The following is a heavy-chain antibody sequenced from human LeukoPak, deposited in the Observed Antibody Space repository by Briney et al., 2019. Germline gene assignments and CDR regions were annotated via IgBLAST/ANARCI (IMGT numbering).Heavy chain of an antibody. CDR1: GYTFTGYY. V-gene: IGHV1-2*02. D-gene: IGHD2-21*01. CDR2: INPNSGGT. J-gene: IGHJ4*02. CDR3: ARDPEYVAIYDY. Sequence: ASVKVSCKASGYTFTGYYMRWVRQAPGQGLEWMGWINPNSGGTNYAQKFQGRVTMTRDTSISTAYMELSRLRSDDTAVYYCARDPEYVAIYDYWGQGTLVTVSS.